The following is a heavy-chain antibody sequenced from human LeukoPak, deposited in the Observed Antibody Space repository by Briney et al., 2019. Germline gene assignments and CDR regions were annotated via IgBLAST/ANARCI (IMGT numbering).Heavy chain of an antibody. CDR2: VYTSGST. CDR1: GGSLSGYY. Sequence: SETLSLTCSVSGGSLSGYYWTWIRQPAGKGLEWIGRVYTSGSTHYNPSLKTRLTMSVDTSQNQLSLELSSVTAADTAVYYCARLITGTTTAFDIWGQGTMVTVSS. CDR3: ARLITGTTTAFDI. D-gene: IGHD1-7*01. V-gene: IGHV4-4*07. J-gene: IGHJ3*02.